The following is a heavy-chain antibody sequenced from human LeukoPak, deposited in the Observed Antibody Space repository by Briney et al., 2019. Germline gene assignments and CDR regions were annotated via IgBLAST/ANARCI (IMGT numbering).Heavy chain of an antibody. CDR1: GFTFDDYA. CDR2: ISGDGGST. J-gene: IGHJ6*02. D-gene: IGHD6-13*01. CDR3: AKDMGGSSWSFTLYYCYYGMDV. V-gene: IGHV3-43*02. Sequence: GGSLRLSCAASGFTFDDYAMHWVRQAPGKGLGWVSLISGDGGSTYYADSVKGRFTISRDNSKNSLYLQMNSLRTEDTALYYCAKDMGGSSWSFTLYYCYYGMDVWGQGTTVTVSS.